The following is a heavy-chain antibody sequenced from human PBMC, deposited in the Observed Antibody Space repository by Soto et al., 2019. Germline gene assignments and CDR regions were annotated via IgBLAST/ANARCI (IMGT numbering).Heavy chain of an antibody. J-gene: IGHJ4*02. CDR1: GCSISSGGYY. CDR3: ARALGGYCSGGSCYGYYFDY. V-gene: IGHV4-31*03. CDR2: IYYSGST. D-gene: IGHD2-15*01. Sequence: PXETLSLTCTVSGCSISSGGYYWSWIRQHPGKGLEWIGYIYYSGSTYHNPSLKSRVSISVDTSQNQFSLKLSSVTAADTAVYYCARALGGYCSGGSCYGYYFDYWGQGTLVTVSS.